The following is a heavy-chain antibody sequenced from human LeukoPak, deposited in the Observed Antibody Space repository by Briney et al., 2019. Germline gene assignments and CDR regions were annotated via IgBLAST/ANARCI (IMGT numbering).Heavy chain of an antibody. CDR3: ARTVSVGLDY. D-gene: IGHD5/OR15-5a*01. CDR1: GGSISSSSYY. CDR2: IYYSGST. V-gene: IGHV4-39*07. J-gene: IGHJ4*02. Sequence: KTSETLSLTCTVSGGSISSSSYYWGWIRQPPGKGLEWIGSIYYSGSTYYNPSLKSRVTISVDTSKNQFSLKLTSVTAADTAVYYCARTVSVGLDYWGQGTLVTVSS.